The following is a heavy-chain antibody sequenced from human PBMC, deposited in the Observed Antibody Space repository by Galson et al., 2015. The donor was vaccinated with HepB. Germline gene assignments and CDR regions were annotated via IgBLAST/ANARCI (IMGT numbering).Heavy chain of an antibody. CDR1: GYTFTSYA. CDR3: ARDVGYYYGSGSMVGGDMDV. V-gene: IGHV1-3*01. J-gene: IGHJ6*02. D-gene: IGHD3-10*01. Sequence: SVKVSCKASGYTFTSYAMHWVRQAPGQRLEWMGWINAGNGNTKYSQKFQGRVTITRDTSASTAYMELSSLRSEDTAVYYCARDVGYYYGSGSMVGGDMDVWGQGTTVTVSS. CDR2: INAGNGNT.